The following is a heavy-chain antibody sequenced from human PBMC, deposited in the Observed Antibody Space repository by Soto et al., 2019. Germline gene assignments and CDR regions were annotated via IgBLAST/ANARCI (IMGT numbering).Heavy chain of an antibody. Sequence: QVQLVESGGGVVQPGKSLRLSCAASGFTFSSYAMHWARQAPGKGLEWVTVISIRGGDEYYAESVRGRFTISRDDSKNTLYLQMDSLRVEATAVYYCARGTIVASHHLDDWCHGTLVTVSS. D-gene: IGHD1-1*01. V-gene: IGHV3-30*03. CDR3: ARGTIVASHHLDD. CDR1: GFTFSSYA. J-gene: IGHJ4*01. CDR2: ISIRGGDE.